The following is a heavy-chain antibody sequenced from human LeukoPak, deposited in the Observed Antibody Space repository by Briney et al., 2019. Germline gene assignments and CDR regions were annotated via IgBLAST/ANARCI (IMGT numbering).Heavy chain of an antibody. CDR3: AKDLGQLRYFDWLYYYYGMDV. Sequence: PGGSLRLSCAASGFTFSSYAMSWVRQAPGKGLEWVSAISGSGGSTYYADSVKGRFTISRDNSKNTLYLQMNSLRAEDTAVYYCAKDLGQLRYFDWLYYYYGMDVWGQGTTVTVSS. CDR1: GFTFSSYA. CDR2: ISGSGGST. D-gene: IGHD3-9*01. V-gene: IGHV3-23*01. J-gene: IGHJ6*02.